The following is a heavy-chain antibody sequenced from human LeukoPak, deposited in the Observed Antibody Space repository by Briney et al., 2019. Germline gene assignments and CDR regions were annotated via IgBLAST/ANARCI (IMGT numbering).Heavy chain of an antibody. CDR3: ARFYGDYLDY. J-gene: IGHJ4*02. Sequence: GGSLRLSCAASGFIFSNYEMNWVRQAPGKGLEWVSYISSSGTTIYYADSVKGRFTISRDNAKNSLSLQMNSLRAEDTAVYYCARFYGDYLDYWGQGTLVTVSS. CDR2: ISSSGTTI. CDR1: GFIFSNYE. V-gene: IGHV3-48*03. D-gene: IGHD4-17*01.